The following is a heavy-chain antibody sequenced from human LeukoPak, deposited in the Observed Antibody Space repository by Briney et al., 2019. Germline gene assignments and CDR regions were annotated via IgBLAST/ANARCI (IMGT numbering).Heavy chain of an antibody. Sequence: ASVKVSCKASGRTFSSYAISWVRQAPGQGLEWMGRIIPILGIANYAQKFQGRVTITADKSTSTACMELSSLRSEDTAVYYCARALIAAAGNFDYWGQGTLVTVSS. V-gene: IGHV1-69*04. CDR1: GRTFSSYA. D-gene: IGHD6-13*01. CDR3: ARALIAAAGNFDY. J-gene: IGHJ4*02. CDR2: IIPILGIA.